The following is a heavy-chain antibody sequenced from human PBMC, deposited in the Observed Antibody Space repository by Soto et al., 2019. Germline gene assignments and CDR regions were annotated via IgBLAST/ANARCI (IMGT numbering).Heavy chain of an antibody. CDR1: GDSVPSNSAA. J-gene: IGHJ6*01. V-gene: IGHV6-1*01. CDR2: TYYRSKWYN. D-gene: IGHD6-13*01. Sequence: PSQTLSLTCAISGDSVPSNSAAWNWIRQSPSRGLEWLGRTYYRSKWYNDYAVSVKSRITINPDTSKNQFSLQLNSVTPEDTAVYYCAREFPVAAAAPGYYYYGMDVWGQGTTVTVSS. CDR3: AREFPVAAAAPGYYYYGMDV.